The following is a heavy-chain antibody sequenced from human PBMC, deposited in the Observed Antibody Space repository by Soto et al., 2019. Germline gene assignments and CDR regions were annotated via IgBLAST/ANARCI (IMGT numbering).Heavy chain of an antibody. J-gene: IGHJ4*02. CDR1: GFTFSNAW. CDR3: SPISIVATVDH. CDR2: VKTKTVGGTT. V-gene: IGHV3-15*01. D-gene: IGHD5-12*01. Sequence: QLVESGGGFVKPGGSLRLSCAASGFTFSNAWLSWVRQAPGKGLEWVGRVKTKTVGGTTDYAAPVNGRFTISRDDSKNTLYLQMNSLKPEDTAMYYCSPISIVATVDHWGQGTLVTVSA.